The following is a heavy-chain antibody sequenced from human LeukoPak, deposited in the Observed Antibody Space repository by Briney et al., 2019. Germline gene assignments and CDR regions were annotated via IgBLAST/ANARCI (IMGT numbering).Heavy chain of an antibody. Sequence: GASVKVSCKASGGTFSSYAISWVRQTTGQGLEWMGWMNPNSGNTGYAQKFQGRVSMTRNTSTSTAYMELSSLRSEDTAVYYCARQISGYATYYYYYGMDVWGQGTTVTVSS. CDR2: MNPNSGNT. J-gene: IGHJ6*02. CDR3: ARQISGYATYYYYYGMDV. V-gene: IGHV1-8*02. D-gene: IGHD3-22*01. CDR1: GGTFSSYA.